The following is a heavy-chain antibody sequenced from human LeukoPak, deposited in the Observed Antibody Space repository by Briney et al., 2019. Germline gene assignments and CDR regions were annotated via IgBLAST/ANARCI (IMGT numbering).Heavy chain of an antibody. J-gene: IGHJ5*02. CDR2: IYYSGST. D-gene: IGHD3-3*01. CDR3: ARAHFTIFGVVIGSLRFDP. V-gene: IGHV4-59*01. CDR1: GGSISSYY. Sequence: SETLSLTCTVSGGSISSYYWSWIRQPPGKGLECIGYIYYSGSTNYNPSLKSRVTISVDTSKNQFSLKLSSVTAADTAVYYCARAHFTIFGVVIGSLRFDPWGQGTLVTVSS.